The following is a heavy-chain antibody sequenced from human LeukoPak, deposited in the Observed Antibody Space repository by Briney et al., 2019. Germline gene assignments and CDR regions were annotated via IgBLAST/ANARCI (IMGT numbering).Heavy chain of an antibody. CDR3: ARAPRRITMVRGVMRAFDI. CDR1: GGSFSGYY. D-gene: IGHD3-10*01. CDR2: INHSGST. J-gene: IGHJ3*02. Sequence: SETLSLTCAVYGGSFSGYYWSWIRQPPGKGLEWIGEINHSGSTNYNPSLKSRVTISVDTSKNQFSLKLSSVTAADTAVYYCARAPRRITMVRGVMRAFDIWGQGTMVTVSS. V-gene: IGHV4-34*01.